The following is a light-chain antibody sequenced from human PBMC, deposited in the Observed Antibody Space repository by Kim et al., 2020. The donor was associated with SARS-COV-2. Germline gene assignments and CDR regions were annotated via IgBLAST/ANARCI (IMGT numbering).Light chain of an antibody. J-gene: IGLJ1*01. CDR1: SSNIGSNT. V-gene: IGLV1-44*01. Sequence: QWVTHTCSGSSSNIGSNTGNWQQQLPGPAPNLLIYSNNQRHSGVPVRVSGSKSGTSASLAMSGLQAEDEADYYCAAWDDSLNGYVFGTGTKVTVL. CDR3: AAWDDSLNGYV. CDR2: SNN.